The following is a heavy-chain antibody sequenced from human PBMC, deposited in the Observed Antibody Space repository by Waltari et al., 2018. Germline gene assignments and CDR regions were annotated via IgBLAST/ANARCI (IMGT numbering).Heavy chain of an antibody. Sequence: QVQLQESGPGLVKPSQTLSLTCTVSGGSISSGGYYWSWIRQHPGQGLEWIGYIYYSGSTYYNPSLKSRVTISVDTSKNQFSLKLSSVTAADTAVYYCARVDSSSTPGWYYYYYMDVWGKGTTVTVSS. CDR1: GGSISSGGYY. J-gene: IGHJ6*03. V-gene: IGHV4-31*03. D-gene: IGHD6-13*01. CDR2: IYYSGST. CDR3: ARVDSSSTPGWYYYYYMDV.